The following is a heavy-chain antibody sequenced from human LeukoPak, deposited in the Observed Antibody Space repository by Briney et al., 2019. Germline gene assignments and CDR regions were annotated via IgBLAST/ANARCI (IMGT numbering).Heavy chain of an antibody. J-gene: IGHJ3*02. CDR1: GGSISPYY. D-gene: IGHD3-22*01. CDR2: IYHSGST. Sequence: SETLSLTCTVSGGSISPYYWSWIRQPPGKGLEWIGYIYHSGSTTYNPSLKSRVTISVDKSKHQFSLKLSSVTAADTAVYYCARDARYYDSSGYYAFDIWGQGTMVTVSS. CDR3: ARDARYYDSSGYYAFDI. V-gene: IGHV4-59*01.